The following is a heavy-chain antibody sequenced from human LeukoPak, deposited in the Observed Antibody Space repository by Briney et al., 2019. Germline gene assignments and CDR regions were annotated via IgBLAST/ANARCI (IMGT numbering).Heavy chain of an antibody. J-gene: IGHJ1*01. D-gene: IGHD6-13*01. CDR3: ANGDGSSWYPKYLQN. CDR2: IRYDGSNT. V-gene: IGHV3-30*02. CDR1: GFTFSSYG. Sequence: PGGSLRLSCAASGFTFSSYGLHWVRQAPGKGLEWVACIRYDGSNTYYADSVKGRFTISRDNSKKTLYVQMNSLRVEDTAVYYCANGDGSSWYPKYLQNWGQGTLVTVSS.